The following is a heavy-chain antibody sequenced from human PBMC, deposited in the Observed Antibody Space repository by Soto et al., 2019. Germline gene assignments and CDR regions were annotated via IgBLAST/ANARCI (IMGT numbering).Heavy chain of an antibody. V-gene: IGHV1-18*01. J-gene: IGHJ5*01. CDR2: ISVYNGNT. CDR1: GYTFTNYG. D-gene: IGHD1-26*01. CDR3: ARDMTSVFKADLGVTDNWFDY. Sequence: QVQLVQSGVEVKKPGASVKVSCKASGYTFTNYGITWVRQAPGQGLEWMGWISVYNGNTKYAQKFQGRVTMTTETSTNTAYMELRSLRSDDTAVYYCARDMTSVFKADLGVTDNWFDYWGQGTLVTVSS.